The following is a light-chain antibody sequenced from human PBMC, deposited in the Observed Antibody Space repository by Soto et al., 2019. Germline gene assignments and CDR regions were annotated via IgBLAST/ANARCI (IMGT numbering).Light chain of an antibody. V-gene: IGKV1-39*01. Sequence: DIQMTQSPSSLSASVGDRVTITCRESQSISSYLNWYQQKPGKAPKLLIYAASSLQSGVPSRFSGSGSGTDFTLTISSLQPEDFATYYCQQSYGTRTFGQGTKVDIK. CDR2: AAS. CDR1: QSISSY. CDR3: QQSYGTRT. J-gene: IGKJ1*01.